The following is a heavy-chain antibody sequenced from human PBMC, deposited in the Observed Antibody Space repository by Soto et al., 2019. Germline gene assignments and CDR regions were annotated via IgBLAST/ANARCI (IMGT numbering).Heavy chain of an antibody. CDR1: GYTFTNYW. CDR2: IYPGDSDT. V-gene: IGHV5-51*01. J-gene: IGHJ6*02. CDR3: AASLFYYGMDV. Sequence: PGESLKISCKGSGYTFTNYWIGWVRQMPGKGLEWMGIIYPGDSDTKYNTSFQVQVTISADKSITTSYLQWSSLKASDTAIYYCAASLFYYGMDVWGQGTTVTVSS.